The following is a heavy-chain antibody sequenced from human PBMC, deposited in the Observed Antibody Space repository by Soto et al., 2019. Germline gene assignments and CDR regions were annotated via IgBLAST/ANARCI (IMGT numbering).Heavy chain of an antibody. V-gene: IGHV3-9*01. Sequence: GGSLRLSCAASGFTFDDYAMHWVRQAPGKGLEWVSGISWNSGSIGYADSVKGRFTISRDNAKNSLYLQMNSLRAEGTALYYCAKDSRPGITMVRGVIKPSLGWFDPWGQGTLVTVSS. CDR1: GFTFDDYA. D-gene: IGHD3-10*01. CDR3: AKDSRPGITMVRGVIKPSLGWFDP. CDR2: ISWNSGSI. J-gene: IGHJ5*02.